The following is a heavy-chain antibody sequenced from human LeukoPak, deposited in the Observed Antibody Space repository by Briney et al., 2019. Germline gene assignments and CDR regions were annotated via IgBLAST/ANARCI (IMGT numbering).Heavy chain of an antibody. CDR2: IYSGGST. CDR3: ARVDLWFGELADY. J-gene: IGHJ4*02. Sequence: GGSLRLSCAASGFTVSSNYMSWVRQAPGKGLEWVSVIYSGGSTYYADSVKGRFTISRDNSKNTLYLQMNSLRAEDTAVYYCARVDLWFGELADYWGQGTLVTVSS. D-gene: IGHD3-10*01. CDR1: GFTVSSNY. V-gene: IGHV3-66*01.